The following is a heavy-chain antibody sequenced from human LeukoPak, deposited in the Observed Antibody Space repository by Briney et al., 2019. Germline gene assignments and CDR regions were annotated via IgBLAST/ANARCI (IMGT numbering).Heavy chain of an antibody. CDR1: GFTFSDYG. CDR3: AKDADLYFDN. Sequence: PGGSLRLSCVASGFTFSDYGMHWVRQAPGKGLEWVAVISYHERNKYYSDSVGGRFSISRDNSKNTLYLQMNSLRNEDTAVYYCAKDADLYFDNWGQGTPVTVSS. CDR2: ISYHERNK. J-gene: IGHJ4*02. V-gene: IGHV3-30*18.